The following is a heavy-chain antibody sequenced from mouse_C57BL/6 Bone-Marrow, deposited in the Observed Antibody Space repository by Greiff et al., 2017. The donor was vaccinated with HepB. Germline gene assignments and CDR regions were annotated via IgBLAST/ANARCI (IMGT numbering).Heavy chain of an antibody. Sequence: VQLQQSGAELARPGASVKLSCKASGYTFTSYGISWVKQRTGQGLEWIGEIYPRSGNTHYNEKFKGKATLTADKSSSTAYMELRSLTSEDSAVYFCARSFFFFPYWGQGTLVTVSA. J-gene: IGHJ3*01. CDR1: GYTFTSYG. CDR3: ARSFFFFPY. V-gene: IGHV1-81*01. CDR2: IYPRSGNT.